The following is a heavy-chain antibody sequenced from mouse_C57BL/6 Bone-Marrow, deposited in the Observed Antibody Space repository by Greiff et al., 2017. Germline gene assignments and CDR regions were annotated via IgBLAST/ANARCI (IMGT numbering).Heavy chain of an antibody. CDR1: GYAFSSYW. D-gene: IGHD2-5*01. CDR2: IYPGDGDT. Sequence: QVQLQQSGAELVKPGASVKISCKASGYAFSSYWMNWVKQRPGKGLEWIGQIYPGDGDTNYNGKFKGKATLTADKSSSTAYMQLSSLTSEDSAVYFCARGGSNYAVYAMDYWGQGTSVTVSS. CDR3: ARGGSNYAVYAMDY. J-gene: IGHJ4*01. V-gene: IGHV1-80*01.